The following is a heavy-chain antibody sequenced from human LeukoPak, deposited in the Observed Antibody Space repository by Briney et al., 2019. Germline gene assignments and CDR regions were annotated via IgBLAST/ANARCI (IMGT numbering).Heavy chain of an antibody. CDR3: ARVGYSSSWFLYFDY. J-gene: IGHJ4*02. D-gene: IGHD6-13*01. Sequence: ASVKVSCKASGYTFTDYYMHWVRQAPGQGLEWMGWINPNSGGTNYAQKFQGRVTMTRDTSISTAYMELSRLRSDDTAVYYCARVGYSSSWFLYFDYWGQGTLVTVSS. CDR1: GYTFTDYY. V-gene: IGHV1-2*02. CDR2: INPNSGGT.